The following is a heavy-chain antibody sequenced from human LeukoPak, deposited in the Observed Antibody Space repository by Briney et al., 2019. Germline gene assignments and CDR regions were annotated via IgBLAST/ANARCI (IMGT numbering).Heavy chain of an antibody. CDR1: GGSISSSSYY. Sequence: PSETLSLTCTVSGGSISSSSYYWGWIRQPPGKGLEWIGSIYYSRSTYYNPSLKSRVTISVDTSKNQFSLKLSSVTAADTAVYYCASCTGGNCYNSWGAFDIWGQGTMVTVSS. CDR2: IYYSRST. CDR3: ASCTGGNCYNSWGAFDI. D-gene: IGHD2-15*01. J-gene: IGHJ3*02. V-gene: IGHV4-39*01.